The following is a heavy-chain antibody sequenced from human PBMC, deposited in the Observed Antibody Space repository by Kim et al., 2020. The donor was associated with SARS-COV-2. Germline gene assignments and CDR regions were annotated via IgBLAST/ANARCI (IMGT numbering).Heavy chain of an antibody. D-gene: IGHD7-27*01. V-gene: IGHV4-59*01. CDR3: ARDDNWGGFDY. Sequence: SETLSLTCTLSGDSIRDYHWAWIRQTPGKGLEWIGDIYYTGYINYNPSLKSRLTLSVDTSKNQFSLQLKSLTAADTAMYYCARDDNWGGFDYWGQGALVT. CDR2: IYYTGYI. J-gene: IGHJ4*02. CDR1: GDSIRDYH.